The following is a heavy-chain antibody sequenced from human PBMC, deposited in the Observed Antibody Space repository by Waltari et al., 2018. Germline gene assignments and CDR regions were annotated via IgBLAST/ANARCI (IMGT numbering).Heavy chain of an antibody. CDR3: ARAGSSWYRTYYYYGMDV. CDR1: GFTVSSNY. CDR2: IYSGGST. D-gene: IGHD6-13*01. V-gene: IGHV3-53*01. Sequence: EVQLVESGGGLIQPGGSLRLSCAASGFTVSSNYMSWVRQAPGKGLEWVSVIYSGGSTYYADSVKGRCTISRDNSKNTLYLQMNSLRAEDTAVYYCARAGSSWYRTYYYYGMDVWGQGTTVTVSS. J-gene: IGHJ6*02.